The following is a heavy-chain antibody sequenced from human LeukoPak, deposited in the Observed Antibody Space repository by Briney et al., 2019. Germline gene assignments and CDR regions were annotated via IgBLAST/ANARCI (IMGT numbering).Heavy chain of an antibody. CDR3: ARHPTWGGSLYYFDY. Sequence: PSETLSLTCTVSGGSISSYHWSWIRQPPGKGLEWIGYIYYSGSTNYNPSLKSRVTISVDTSKNQFSLKLSSVTAADTAVYYCARHPTWGGSLYYFDYWGQGTLVTVSS. CDR2: IYYSGST. J-gene: IGHJ4*02. CDR1: GGSISSYH. V-gene: IGHV4-59*08. D-gene: IGHD1-26*01.